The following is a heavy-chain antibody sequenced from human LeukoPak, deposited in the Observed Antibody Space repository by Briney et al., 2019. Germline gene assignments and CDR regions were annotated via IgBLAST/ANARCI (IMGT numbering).Heavy chain of an antibody. V-gene: IGHV4-31*03. CDR2: IYYSGSI. CDR1: GGSISSGGYY. D-gene: IGHD3-22*01. Sequence: SETLCLTCTVSGGSISSGGYYWSWIRQHPGKCMEWIGYIYYSGSIYYNPSLKSRVTISVDTSKNQFSLKLSSVTAADTAVYYCARGDYYDSSGNDYRGQGTLVTVSS. CDR3: ARGDYYDSSGNDY. J-gene: IGHJ4*02.